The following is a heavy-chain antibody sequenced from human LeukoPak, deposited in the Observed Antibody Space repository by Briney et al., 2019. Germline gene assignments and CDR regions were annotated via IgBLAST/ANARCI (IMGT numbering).Heavy chain of an antibody. CDR1: GFTFNSYW. D-gene: IGHD6-19*01. V-gene: IGHV3-7*01. CDR2: IKQDGSEE. J-gene: IGHJ6*02. CDR3: ARVGGWYYYGMDV. Sequence: GESLRLSCAASGFTFNSYWMNWVRQAPGKGLEWVANIKQDGSEEYYVDSVMGRFTISRDNAKDSLYLHMNSLRAEDTAVYYCARVGGWYYYGMDVWGQGTTVTVSS.